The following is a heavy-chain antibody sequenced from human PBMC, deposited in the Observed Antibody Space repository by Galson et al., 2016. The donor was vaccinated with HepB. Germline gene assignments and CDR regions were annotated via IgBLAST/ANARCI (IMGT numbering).Heavy chain of an antibody. V-gene: IGHV3-33*01. J-gene: IGHJ4*02. CDR3: ARGAWYGSAEAGY. CDR1: GLIFTGHD. D-gene: IGHD3-10*01. Sequence: SLRLSCAASGLIFTGHDMHWVRQAPGKGLEWVAVIWYNGINEYYADSVKGRFTISRDDSKNTVSLQMNSLRVEDTAVYYCARGAWYGSAEAGYGGQGTLVTVSS. CDR2: IWYNGINE.